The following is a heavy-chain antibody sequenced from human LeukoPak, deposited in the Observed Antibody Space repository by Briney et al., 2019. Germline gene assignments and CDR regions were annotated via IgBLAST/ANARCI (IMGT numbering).Heavy chain of an antibody. Sequence: GGSLRLSCAASGFTFSIYAMSWVRQAPGKGLEWVSAISGSGGSTYYADSVKGRFTISRDNSKNTLYLQMNSLRAEDTAVYYCARAGRYCSSTSCYIRGWFDPWGQGTLVTVSS. D-gene: IGHD2-2*02. J-gene: IGHJ5*02. CDR2: ISGSGGST. CDR3: ARAGRYCSSTSCYIRGWFDP. V-gene: IGHV3-23*01. CDR1: GFTFSIYA.